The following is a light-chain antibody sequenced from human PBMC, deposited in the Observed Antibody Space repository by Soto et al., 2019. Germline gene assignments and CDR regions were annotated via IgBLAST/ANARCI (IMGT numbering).Light chain of an antibody. J-gene: IGLJ1*01. CDR3: NSYTTLSNRV. V-gene: IGLV2-14*01. Sequence: QSVLTQPPSASGSPGQSVTISCTGTKNDIGVYDFVSWYQHHPGKAPRLIIYEVVQRPSGVSNRFPGSKSGNTASLTISGLQAEDEANYHCNSYTTLSNRVFGTGTKV. CDR2: EVV. CDR1: KNDIGVYDF.